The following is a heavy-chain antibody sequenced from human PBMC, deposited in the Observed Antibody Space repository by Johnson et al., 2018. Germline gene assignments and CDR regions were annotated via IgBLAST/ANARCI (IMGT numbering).Heavy chain of an antibody. Sequence: EVQLVESGGGLIQPGRSLRLSCAASGFLFNDYAMHWVRQAPGKGLQWVSGISWNGGRTGYADSVKGRFTISSDNAKNSLYQQMNGLRDEDTALYYCAKGGPSNRNYGFDCWGQGTLVAVSS. J-gene: IGHJ4*02. CDR2: ISWNGGRT. CDR1: GFLFNDYA. CDR3: AKGGPSNRNYGFDC. V-gene: IGHV3-9*01. D-gene: IGHD1-7*01.